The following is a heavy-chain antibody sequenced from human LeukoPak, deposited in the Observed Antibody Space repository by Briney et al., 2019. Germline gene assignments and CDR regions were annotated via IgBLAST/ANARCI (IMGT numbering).Heavy chain of an antibody. CDR2: ISGCGGKT. J-gene: IGHJ4*02. Sequence: GGSLRLSCAASGFTFSTYAMSWVRHAPGKGLEWVSAISGCGGKTYYEDSVKGRLSIPRENSKNTLYLQMNSRSDEDAALYYCAKETDRPAGVFELWGQGTRVSVS. CDR1: GFTFSTYA. D-gene: IGHD6-13*01. CDR3: AKETDRPAGVFEL. V-gene: IGHV3-23*01.